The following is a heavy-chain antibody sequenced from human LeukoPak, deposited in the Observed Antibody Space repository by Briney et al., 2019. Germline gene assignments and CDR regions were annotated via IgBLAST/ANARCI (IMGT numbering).Heavy chain of an antibody. CDR3: AREYKPNVAAAGPNDAFDI. CDR2: IIPIFGTA. V-gene: IGHV1-69*01. J-gene: IGHJ3*02. D-gene: IGHD6-13*01. CDR1: GGTFSSYA. Sequence: SVKVSCKASGGTFSSYAISWVRQAPGQGLEWMGGIIPIFGTANYAQKFQGRVTITADESTSTAYMELSSLRSEDTAVNYCAREYKPNVAAAGPNDAFDIWGQGTMVTVSS.